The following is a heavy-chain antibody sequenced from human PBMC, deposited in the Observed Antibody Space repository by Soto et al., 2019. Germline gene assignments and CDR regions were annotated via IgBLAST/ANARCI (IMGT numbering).Heavy chain of an antibody. Sequence: QVQLVQSGAEVKKPGASVKVSCKASGYTFTSYGISWVRQAPGHGLEWRGWISAYNGNTYYAQRLLGRVTRTTDTCTSTAYIERRSLRSDDTAVYYWETDRWKTMIRGAAGNFDYWGQGTLVTVSS. CDR2: ISAYNGNT. CDR1: GYTFTSYG. V-gene: IGHV1-18*01. J-gene: IGHJ4*02. D-gene: IGHD3-10*01. CDR3: ETDRWKTMIRGAAGNFDY.